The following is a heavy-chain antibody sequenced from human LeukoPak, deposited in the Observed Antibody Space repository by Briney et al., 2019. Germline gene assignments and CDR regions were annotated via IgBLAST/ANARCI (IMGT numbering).Heavy chain of an antibody. Sequence: SETLSLTCTVSGDSISGSSYYWGWIRQPPGKGLEWIGSTFYNGRTYYKPSLKSRVTISVDTSKNQFSLKLSSVTAADTAVYFCARGPYSYDSSGAFDIWGQGTMVTVSS. CDR2: TFYNGRT. J-gene: IGHJ3*02. CDR1: GDSISGSSYY. CDR3: ARGPYSYDSSGAFDI. V-gene: IGHV4-39*07. D-gene: IGHD3-22*01.